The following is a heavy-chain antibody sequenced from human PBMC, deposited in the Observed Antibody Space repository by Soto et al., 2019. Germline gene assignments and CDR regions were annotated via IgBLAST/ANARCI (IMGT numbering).Heavy chain of an antibody. CDR2: IHAGSTYI. CDR3: ARGPRGTYSSYFFDY. D-gene: IGHD1-26*01. CDR1: GFTFSSYS. J-gene: IGHJ4*02. Sequence: EVQLVESGGGLVEPGGSLRLSCAVSGFTFSSYSMNWVRQAPGKGLEWVSSIHAGSTYIYYPDSLKGRFTISRDDAKNSLFLQLDSLRAEDTAVYYCARGPRGTYSSYFFDYWGQGTLVTVSS. V-gene: IGHV3-21*02.